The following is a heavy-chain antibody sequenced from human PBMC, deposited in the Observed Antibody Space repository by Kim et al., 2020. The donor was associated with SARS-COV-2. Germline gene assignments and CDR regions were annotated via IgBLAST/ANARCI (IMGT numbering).Heavy chain of an antibody. CDR1: GGSISSGGYY. CDR3: ARDGNYYGSGNGIYGMDV. Sequence: SETLSLTCTVSGGSISSGGYYWSWIRQHPGKGLEWIGYIYYSGSTYYNPSLKSRVTISVDTSKNQFSLKLSSVTAADTAVYYCARDGNYYGSGNGIYGMDVWGQGTTVTVSS. D-gene: IGHD3-10*01. J-gene: IGHJ6*02. CDR2: IYYSGST. V-gene: IGHV4-31*03.